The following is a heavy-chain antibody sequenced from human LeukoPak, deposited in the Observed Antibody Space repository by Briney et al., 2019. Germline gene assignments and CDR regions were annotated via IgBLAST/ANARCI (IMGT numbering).Heavy chain of an antibody. Sequence: ASETLSLTCTVSGGSISSYYWSWIRQPPGKGLEWIGYIYYSGSTNYNPSLKSRVTISVDRSKNQFSLKLSSVTAADTAVYYCARAGYPRNYDGRYWLDPWGQGTLVTVSS. D-gene: IGHD4-23*01. CDR2: IYYSGST. CDR3: ARAGYPRNYDGRYWLDP. CDR1: GGSISSYY. V-gene: IGHV4-59*12. J-gene: IGHJ5*02.